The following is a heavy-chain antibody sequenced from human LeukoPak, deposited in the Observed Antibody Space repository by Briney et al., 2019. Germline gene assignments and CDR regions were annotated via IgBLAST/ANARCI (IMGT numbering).Heavy chain of an antibody. CDR3: ARDLGTYFDY. CDR2: ISYDGSYK. CDR1: GFTFSSYA. J-gene: IGHJ4*02. D-gene: IGHD3-10*01. Sequence: GGSLRLSCAASGFTFSSYAMHWVRQAPGKGLEWVAVISYDGSYKYYADSVKGRFTISRDNSKNTLYLQMNSLRAEDTAVYYCARDLGTYFDYWGQGTLVTVSS. V-gene: IGHV3-30*04.